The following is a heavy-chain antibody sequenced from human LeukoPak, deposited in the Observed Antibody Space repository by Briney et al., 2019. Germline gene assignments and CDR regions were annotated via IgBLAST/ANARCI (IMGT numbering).Heavy chain of an antibody. CDR3: ARGYYYMDL. J-gene: IGHJ6*03. Sequence: PSETLSLTCTVSGGSIDSGDDYWSRIRQPAGKGLEFIGRIYRTGSTTSNPSLQDRLTISIDTSKNQFSLQLTSVTAADTAVYYCARGYYYMDLWGRGTTVTVSS. CDR2: IYRTGST. V-gene: IGHV4-61*02. CDR1: GGSIDSGDDY.